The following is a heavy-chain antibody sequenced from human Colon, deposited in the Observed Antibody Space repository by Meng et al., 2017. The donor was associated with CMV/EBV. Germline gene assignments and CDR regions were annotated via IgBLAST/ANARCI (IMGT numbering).Heavy chain of an antibody. J-gene: IGHJ5*02. V-gene: IGHV4-39*07. Sequence: GSLRLSCTVSNGSIRSSGYYRAWIRQPPGKGLEWIGSMYYSGSTYYNPSLKSRVTISIDTSKNQFSLKLTSVTAADTAVYYCARDGQRISVVWGVPNWFDPWGQGTLVTVSS. CDR2: MYYSGST. CDR1: NGSIRSSGYY. D-gene: IGHD3-10*01. CDR3: ARDGQRISVVWGVPNWFDP.